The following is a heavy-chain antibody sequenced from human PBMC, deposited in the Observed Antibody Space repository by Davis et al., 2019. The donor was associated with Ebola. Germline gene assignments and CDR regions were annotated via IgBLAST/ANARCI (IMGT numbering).Heavy chain of an antibody. V-gene: IGHV3-9*01. J-gene: IGHJ4*02. D-gene: IGHD2-8*01. CDR1: GFTFDDYA. Sequence: SLRLSCAASGFTFDDYAMHWVRQAPGKGLEWVSGISWDSGSIGYADSVKGRFTISRDNAKNSLYLQMNSLRAEDTALYYCAKADLNGDYWGQGTLVTVSS. CDR2: ISWDSGSI. CDR3: AKADLNGDY.